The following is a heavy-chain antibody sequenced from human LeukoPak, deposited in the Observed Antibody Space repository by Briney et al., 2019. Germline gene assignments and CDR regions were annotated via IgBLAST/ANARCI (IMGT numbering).Heavy chain of an antibody. CDR3: SKTEGRYCITDCTPFDP. J-gene: IGHJ5*02. Sequence: GGSLSLSCAVSRFTLSTYGMHWVGQAPGTGLEGVGFIRYYVSNRDYADSVNSRFTISSDNSQHTLYLHMNCLRSEDPALYCFSKTEGRYCITDCTPFDPWGQRTLVTVSS. V-gene: IGHV3-30*02. D-gene: IGHD2-15*01. CDR1: RFTLSTYG. CDR2: IRYYVSNR.